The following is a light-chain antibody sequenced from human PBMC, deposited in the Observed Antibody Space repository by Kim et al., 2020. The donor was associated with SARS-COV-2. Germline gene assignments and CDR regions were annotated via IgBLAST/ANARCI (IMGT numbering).Light chain of an antibody. CDR3: VSHTNSRTYV. CDR2: DVT. Sequence: GQLITTSCIGTTSDIVQSVFLSCDLHRPGNVPKRLIYDVTKRPSGVSTRFSGANSGNTASLTTSDLQAEDEADYYCVSHTNSRTYVFGSGTKFTAL. J-gene: IGLJ1*01. V-gene: IGLV2-14*03. CDR1: TSDIVQSVF.